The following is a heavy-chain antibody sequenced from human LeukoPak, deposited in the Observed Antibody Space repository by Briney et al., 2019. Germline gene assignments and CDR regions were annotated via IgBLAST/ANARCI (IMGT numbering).Heavy chain of an antibody. Sequence: SETLSLTCTVSGDSTRSYYWSWIRQPPGKGLEWVGYTYYSGTTNYNPSLKSRVTISIDTSKNQFSLKLSSVTAADTAVYYCATITVADYFQYWGQGTLVTVSS. D-gene: IGHD6-19*01. CDR2: TYYSGTT. V-gene: IGHV4-59*08. CDR1: GDSTRSYY. J-gene: IGHJ1*01. CDR3: ATITVADYFQY.